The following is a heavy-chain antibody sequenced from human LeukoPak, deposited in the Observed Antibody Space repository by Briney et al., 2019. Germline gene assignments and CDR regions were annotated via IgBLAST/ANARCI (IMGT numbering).Heavy chain of an antibody. V-gene: IGHV4-34*01. CDR2: INHSGST. Sequence: PSETLSLTCAVYGGSFSGYYWSWIRQPPGKGLEWIGEINHSGSTNYNPSLKSRVTISVDTSKNQFSLKLSSVTAADTAVYYCARGGYNWNYLSSDGFDIWGQGTMVTVSS. CDR1: GGSFSGYY. J-gene: IGHJ3*02. D-gene: IGHD1-7*01. CDR3: ARGGYNWNYLSSDGFDI.